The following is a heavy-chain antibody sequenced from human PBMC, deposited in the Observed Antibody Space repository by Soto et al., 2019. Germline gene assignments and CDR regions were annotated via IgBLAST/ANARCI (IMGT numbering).Heavy chain of an antibody. J-gene: IGHJ4*02. D-gene: IGHD6-25*01. V-gene: IGHV1-18*04. Sequence: ASVKVSCKASGYTFTTFGITWVRQAPGQGLEWMGWISTSTGNTNYAQKLQGRVTLTTDTSTRTAYLELRSLTSDDTAVYYCARSPRVIAAAKGTLDYWGQGTLVTVSS. CDR2: ISTSTGNT. CDR3: ARSPRVIAAAKGTLDY. CDR1: GYTFTTFG.